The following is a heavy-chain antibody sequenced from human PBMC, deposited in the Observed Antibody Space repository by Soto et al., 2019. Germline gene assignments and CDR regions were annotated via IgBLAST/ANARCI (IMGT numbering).Heavy chain of an antibody. CDR3: ARSLIVVVPAAPRDSYYYYMDV. J-gene: IGHJ6*03. Sequence: SETLSLTCTVSGGSISSYYWSWIRQPPGKGLEWIGYIYYSGSTNYNPSLKSRVTISVDTSKNQFSLKLSSVTAADTAVYYCARSLIVVVPAAPRDSYYYYMDVWGKGTTVTVSS. CDR1: GGSISSYY. V-gene: IGHV4-59*01. CDR2: IYYSGST. D-gene: IGHD2-2*01.